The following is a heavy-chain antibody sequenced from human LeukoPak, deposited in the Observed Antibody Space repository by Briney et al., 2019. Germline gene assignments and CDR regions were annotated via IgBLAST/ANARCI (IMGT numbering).Heavy chain of an antibody. CDR2: ISYDGSNK. CDR3: ARDGRYCSSTSCFRDY. V-gene: IGHV3-30-3*01. D-gene: IGHD2-2*01. CDR1: GFTFSSYA. Sequence: GGSLRLSCAASGFTFSSYAMHWVRQAPGKGLEWVAVISYDGSNKYYADSVKGRFTISRDNSKNTLYLQMNSLRAKDTAVYYCARDGRYCSSTSCFRDYWGQGTLVTVSS. J-gene: IGHJ4*02.